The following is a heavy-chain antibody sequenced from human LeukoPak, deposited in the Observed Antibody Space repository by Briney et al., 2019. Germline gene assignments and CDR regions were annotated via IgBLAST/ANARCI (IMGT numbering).Heavy chain of an antibody. Sequence: SETLSLTCTVSLDSTTSNFWSWVRQPPGKGLEWIGEIHRSGSPDYNPSLQSRVTISIDRSKNQIVLELSSVTAADTAVYYCAREILGGFNPGAYWGQGILVTVSS. CDR3: AREILGGFNPGAY. V-gene: IGHV4-4*02. D-gene: IGHD1-14*01. CDR2: IHRSGSP. J-gene: IGHJ4*02. CDR1: LDSTTSNF.